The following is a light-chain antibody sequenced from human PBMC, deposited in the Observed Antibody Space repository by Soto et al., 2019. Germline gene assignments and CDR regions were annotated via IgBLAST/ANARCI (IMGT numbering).Light chain of an antibody. CDR3: QSYDSSLSVWV. V-gene: IGLV1-40*01. CDR2: ANN. CDR1: NSHIGTGYD. Sequence: QSVLTQAPSVSGAPGQRVTISCTTNNSHIGTGYDVYWYQQIPGTAPKLLIYANNNRPSGVPDRFSGSKSGTSASLAITGLQAEDEADYYCQSYDSSLSVWVFGGGTQLTVL. J-gene: IGLJ3*02.